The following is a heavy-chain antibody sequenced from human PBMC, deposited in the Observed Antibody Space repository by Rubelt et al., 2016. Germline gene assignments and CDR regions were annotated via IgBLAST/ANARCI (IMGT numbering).Heavy chain of an antibody. CDR2: ISYDGSNK. CDR1: GFTFSSYA. V-gene: IGHV3-30*09. J-gene: IGHJ4*02. Sequence: VQLVESGGGVVQPGRSLRLSCAASGFTFSSYAIHWVRQAPGKGLEWVALISYDGSNKYYADSVKSGFAISRDNSKNTMYVQMNSLRAEETAFYYCARDPSSGDDWDSGDYWGQGTLVTVSS. CDR3: ARDPSSGDDWDSGDY. D-gene: IGHD2-21*01.